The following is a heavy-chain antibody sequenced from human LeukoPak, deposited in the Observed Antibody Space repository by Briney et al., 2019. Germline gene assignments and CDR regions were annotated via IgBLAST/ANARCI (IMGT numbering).Heavy chain of an antibody. V-gene: IGHV3-7*01. J-gene: IGHJ4*02. CDR1: GFTFSRYW. CDR2: IKKDGSEK. CDR3: AKDDYYDSSLPDY. D-gene: IGHD3-22*01. Sequence: GGSLRLSCAASGFTFSRYWMSWVRQAPGKGLEWVANIKKDGSEKYYADSVKGRFTISRDNAKSSVYLEMNSLRAEDTAVYYCAKDDYYDSSLPDYWGQGTLVTVSS.